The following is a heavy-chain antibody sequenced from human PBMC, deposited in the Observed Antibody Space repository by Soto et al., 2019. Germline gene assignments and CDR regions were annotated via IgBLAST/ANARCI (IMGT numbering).Heavy chain of an antibody. J-gene: IGHJ5*02. Sequence: QVQLQQWGAGLLKPSETLSLTCAVYGGSFSGYYWSWIRQPPGKGLEWIGEINHSGSTNYNPSLKSRVTISVDTSKNQFSLKLSSVTAADTAVYYCARGRLRSYGFIWFDPWGQGTLVTVSS. CDR2: INHSGST. V-gene: IGHV4-34*01. CDR1: GGSFSGYY. D-gene: IGHD5-18*01. CDR3: ARGRLRSYGFIWFDP.